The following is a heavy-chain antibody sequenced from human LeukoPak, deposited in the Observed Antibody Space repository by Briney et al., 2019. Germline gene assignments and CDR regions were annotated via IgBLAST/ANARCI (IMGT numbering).Heavy chain of an antibody. CDR1: GYTFTGYY. J-gene: IGHJ3*02. D-gene: IGHD2-2*01. V-gene: IGHV1-8*02. Sequence: ASVKVSCKASGYTFTGYYMHWVRQAPGQGLEWMGWMNPNSGNTGYAQKFQGRVTMTRNTSISTAYMELSSLRSEDTAVYYCARYADAFDIWGQGTMVTVSS. CDR2: MNPNSGNT. CDR3: ARYADAFDI.